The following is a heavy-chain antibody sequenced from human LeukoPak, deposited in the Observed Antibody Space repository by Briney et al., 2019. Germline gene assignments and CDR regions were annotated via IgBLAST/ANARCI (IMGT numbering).Heavy chain of an antibody. V-gene: IGHV1-46*01. CDR1: GYTFTSYY. CDR3: ARDADYGSGTENWFDP. Sequence: ASVKVSCKASGYTFTSYYMRWVRQAPGQGLEWMGIINPSGGSTSYAQKFQGRVTMTRDTSTSTVYMELSGLRSEDTAVYYCARDADYGSGTENWFDPWGQGTLVTVSS. J-gene: IGHJ5*02. D-gene: IGHD3-10*01. CDR2: INPSGGST.